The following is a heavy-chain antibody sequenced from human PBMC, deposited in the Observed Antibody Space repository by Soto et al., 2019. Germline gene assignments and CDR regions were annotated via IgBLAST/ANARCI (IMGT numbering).Heavy chain of an antibody. Sequence: TGGSLRLSCAASGFTFRSYGMHWVRQAPGKGLEWVAVIWYDGSKKYYADSVKGRFIISRDNSENTLYLEMYSLRPEDTALYFYAREDVYYSGPGRDYYYGMDVWGQGTTVTVSS. D-gene: IGHD3-10*01. CDR2: IWYDGSKK. CDR3: AREDVYYSGPGRDYYYGMDV. V-gene: IGHV3-33*01. J-gene: IGHJ6*02. CDR1: GFTFRSYG.